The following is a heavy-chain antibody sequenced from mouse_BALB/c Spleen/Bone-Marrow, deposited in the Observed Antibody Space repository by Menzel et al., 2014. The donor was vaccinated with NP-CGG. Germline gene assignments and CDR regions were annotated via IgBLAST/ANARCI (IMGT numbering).Heavy chain of an antibody. D-gene: IGHD2-4*01. CDR1: GYAFSSFW. CDR2: IYPGDGDT. Sequence: VHLVESGAELVRPGSSVKISCKASGYAFSSFWMNWMKQRPGQGPEWIGQIYPGDGDTNYNGKFKGKATLTADMSSSTAYIQLSSPTSEDSAVYFCARDDFGPDYWGQGTTLTVPS. V-gene: IGHV1-80*01. CDR3: ARDDFGPDY. J-gene: IGHJ2*01.